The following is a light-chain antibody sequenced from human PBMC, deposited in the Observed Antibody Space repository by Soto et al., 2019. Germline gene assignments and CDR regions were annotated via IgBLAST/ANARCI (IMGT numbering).Light chain of an antibody. CDR1: QSVSTNY. V-gene: IGKV3-20*01. CDR2: GAS. J-gene: IGKJ1*01. CDR3: QQYGSSPPT. Sequence: EIVLTQSPGTLSLSPGERATLSCRASQSVSTNYLACYQRKPGQAPRLLIYGASSRATDITNRFSGSGSGIDFTLTIIRLKAEDVAEYYCQQYGSSPPTFGQGTKVEIK.